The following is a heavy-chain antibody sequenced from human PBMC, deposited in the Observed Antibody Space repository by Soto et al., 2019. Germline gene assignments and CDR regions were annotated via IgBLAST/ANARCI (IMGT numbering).Heavy chain of an antibody. CDR2: INTSGGST. V-gene: IGHV1-46*01. Sequence: GASVKVSCKASGYTFTSYYMHWVRQAPGQGLEWMGIINTSGGSTSYAQKFQGRVTMTRDTSTSTAYMELSSLRSEDTAVYYCARDRDYYDSSGQRFDPWGQGTLVTVSS. CDR3: ARDRDYYDSSGQRFDP. D-gene: IGHD3-22*01. CDR1: GYTFTSYY. J-gene: IGHJ5*02.